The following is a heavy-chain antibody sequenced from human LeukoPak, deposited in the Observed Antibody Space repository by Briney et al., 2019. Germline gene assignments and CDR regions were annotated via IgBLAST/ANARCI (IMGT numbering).Heavy chain of an antibody. D-gene: IGHD2-8*01. J-gene: IGHJ6*03. CDR1: GFTFSSYG. CDR3: AKDVRDRPPGVMDV. V-gene: IGHV3-30*02. Sequence: GGSLRLSCAASGFTFSSYGMHGVRQAPGRGLEWVAFIRYDGSNKYYADSVKGRFTISRDNSKNTLYLQMNSLRAEDTAVYYCAKDVRDRPPGVMDVWGKGTTVTVSS. CDR2: IRYDGSNK.